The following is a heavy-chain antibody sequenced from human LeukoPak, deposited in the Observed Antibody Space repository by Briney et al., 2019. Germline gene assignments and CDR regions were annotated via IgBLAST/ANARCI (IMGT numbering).Heavy chain of an antibody. V-gene: IGHV1-2*04. J-gene: IGHJ4*02. CDR2: INPNSGGT. CDR3: ARGGLAAAGTFDY. D-gene: IGHD6-13*01. Sequence: ASVKVSCKASGYTFTGYYMHWVRQAPGQGLEWMGWINPNSGGTNYAQKFQGWVTMTRDTSISTAYTELSRLRSDDTAVYYCARGGLAAAGTFDYWGQGTLVTVSS. CDR1: GYTFTGYY.